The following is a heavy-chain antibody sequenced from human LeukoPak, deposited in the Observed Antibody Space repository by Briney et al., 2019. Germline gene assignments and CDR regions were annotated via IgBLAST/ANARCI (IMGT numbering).Heavy chain of an antibody. D-gene: IGHD2-15*01. J-gene: IGHJ4*02. V-gene: IGHV4-59*01. CDR3: ARSGGSSFGWADY. CDR1: GGSISSYY. Sequence: SETLSLTCTVSGGSISSYYWSWIRQPPGKGLEWIGYIYYSGSTNYNPSLKSRVTISVDTSKNQFSLKLSSVTAVDTAVYYCARSGGSSFGWADYWGQGTLVTVSS. CDR2: IYYSGST.